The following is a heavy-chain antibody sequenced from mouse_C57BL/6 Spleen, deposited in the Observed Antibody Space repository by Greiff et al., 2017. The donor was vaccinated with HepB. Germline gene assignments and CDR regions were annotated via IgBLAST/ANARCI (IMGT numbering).Heavy chain of an antibody. Sequence: EVQLQESGGDLVKPGGSLKLSCAASGFTFSSYGMSWVRQTPDKRLEWVATISSGGSYTYYPDSVKGRFTISRDNAKNTLYLQMSSLKSEDTAMYYCARHGSSYERFAYWGQGTLVTVSA. D-gene: IGHD1-1*01. CDR3: ARHGSSYERFAY. V-gene: IGHV5-6*01. CDR1: GFTFSSYG. CDR2: ISSGGSYT. J-gene: IGHJ3*01.